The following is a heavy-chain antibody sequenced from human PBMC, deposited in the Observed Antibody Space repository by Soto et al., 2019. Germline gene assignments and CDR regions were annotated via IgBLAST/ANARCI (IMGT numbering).Heavy chain of an antibody. J-gene: IGHJ4*02. CDR3: ARDHSGYGGSFDY. CDR1: GYTFTGYY. D-gene: IGHD5-12*01. Sequence: ASVKVSCKASGYTFTGYYMHWVRQAPGQGLEWMGWINPNSGGTNYAQKFQGWVTMTRDTSISTAYMELSRLRSDDTAVYYCARDHSGYGGSFDYWGQGTLVTVSS. V-gene: IGHV1-2*04. CDR2: INPNSGGT.